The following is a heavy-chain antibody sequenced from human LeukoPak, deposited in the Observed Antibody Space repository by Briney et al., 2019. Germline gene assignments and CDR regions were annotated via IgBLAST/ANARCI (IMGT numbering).Heavy chain of an antibody. CDR2: IWYDGSNK. D-gene: IGHD3-22*01. Sequence: GRSLRLSCAASGFTFSSYGMHWVRQAPGKGLEWVALIWYDGSNKYYAYSVKGRFTISRDNSKTTLYLQMNSLRAEDTAVYYCAKSSGYYPEYWGQGTLVTVSS. CDR1: GFTFSSYG. J-gene: IGHJ4*02. CDR3: AKSSGYYPEY. V-gene: IGHV3-33*06.